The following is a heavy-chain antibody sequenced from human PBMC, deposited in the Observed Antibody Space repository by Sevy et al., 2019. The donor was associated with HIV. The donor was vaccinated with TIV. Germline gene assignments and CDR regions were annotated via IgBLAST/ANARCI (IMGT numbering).Heavy chain of an antibody. J-gene: IGHJ4*02. D-gene: IGHD6-19*01. V-gene: IGHV3-30-3*01. CDR2: ISYDGSNK. Sequence: GGSLRLSCVASGFTFSSYAMHWVRQAPGKGLEWVAVISYDGSNKYYADSVKGRFTISRDNSKNTLYLQMNSLRAEDTAVYYCARARAGNIAVGEGPYWGQGTLVTVSS. CDR1: GFTFSSYA. CDR3: ARARAGNIAVGEGPY.